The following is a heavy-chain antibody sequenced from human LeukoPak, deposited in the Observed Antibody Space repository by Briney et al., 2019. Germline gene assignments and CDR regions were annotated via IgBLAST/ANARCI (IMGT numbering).Heavy chain of an antibody. V-gene: IGHV3-21*01. Sequence: PGGSLRLSCAASGFIFSSYSMNWVRQAPGKGLEWVSSIGSSSSYIYYADSVKGRFTISRDNAKNSLYLQMNSLRAEDTAVYYCARAYLTQLGVDYWGQGTLVTVSS. CDR1: GFIFSSYS. CDR2: IGSSSSYI. D-gene: IGHD3-10*01. J-gene: IGHJ4*02. CDR3: ARAYLTQLGVDY.